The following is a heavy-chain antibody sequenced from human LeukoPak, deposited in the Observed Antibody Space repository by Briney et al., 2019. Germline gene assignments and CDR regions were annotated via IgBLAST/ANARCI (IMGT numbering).Heavy chain of an antibody. CDR2: VYYSGST. CDR3: ARPNDSILI. Sequence: SETLSLTCTVSGGSISSSSYYWGWIRQPPGKGLEGIGSVYYSGSTYYNPSLKSRVTISVDTSKNQFSLKLSSVTAADTAVYYCARPNDSILIWGQGTLVTVSS. D-gene: IGHD3-22*01. CDR1: GGSISSSSYY. V-gene: IGHV4-39*01. J-gene: IGHJ4*02.